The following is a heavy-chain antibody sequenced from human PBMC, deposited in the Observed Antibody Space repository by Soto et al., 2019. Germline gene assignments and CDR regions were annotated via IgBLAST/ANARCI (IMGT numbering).Heavy chain of an antibody. J-gene: IGHJ6*03. CDR1: GFTFSDYY. Sequence: QVQLVESGGGLVKPGGSLRLSCAASGFTFSDYYMSWIRQAPGKGLEWVSYISSSGSTIYYADSVKGRFTISRDNAKNSLYLQMNSLRAEDTAVYYCARVSRYSSSWYPVDYYYYMDVWGKGTTVTVSS. CDR3: ARVSRYSSSWYPVDYYYYMDV. CDR2: ISSSGSTI. V-gene: IGHV3-11*01. D-gene: IGHD6-13*01.